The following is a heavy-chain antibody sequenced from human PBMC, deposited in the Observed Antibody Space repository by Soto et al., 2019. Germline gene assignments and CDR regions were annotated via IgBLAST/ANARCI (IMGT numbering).Heavy chain of an antibody. CDR1: GYPFTSYD. Sequence: QVQLVQSGAEVKKPGASLKVSCKSPGYPFTSYDINWVRQATGKGLEWMGWINPNRGNTGYAQKFQGRVTITRNTSISTAYMELSSLRCEDTAVYYCARVGYYYDSSGYYLSFDYWGQGTLVTVSS. J-gene: IGHJ4*02. V-gene: IGHV1-8*01. D-gene: IGHD3-22*01. CDR3: ARVGYYYDSSGYYLSFDY. CDR2: INPNRGNT.